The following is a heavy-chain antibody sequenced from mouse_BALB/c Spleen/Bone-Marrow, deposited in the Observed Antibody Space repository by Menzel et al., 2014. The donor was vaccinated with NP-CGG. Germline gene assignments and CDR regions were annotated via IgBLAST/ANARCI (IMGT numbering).Heavy chain of an antibody. V-gene: IGHV1-4*02. CDR3: AKPTVVAHFDY. CDR1: GYTFSSYT. CDR2: INPSSDYT. J-gene: IGHJ2*01. D-gene: IGHD1-1*01. Sequence: KQSAAELARPGASVKMSCKASGYTFSSYTMHWVKQRPGQDLEWIGFINPSSDYTEYNQKFKDKTTLTADKSSNTAYMQLSSLTSEDSAVYYCAKPTVVAHFDYWGQGTTLTVSS.